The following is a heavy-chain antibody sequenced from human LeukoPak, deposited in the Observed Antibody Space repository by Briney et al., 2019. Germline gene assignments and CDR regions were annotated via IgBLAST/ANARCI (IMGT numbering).Heavy chain of an antibody. V-gene: IGHV3-21*01. CDR2: ISSGSRYI. J-gene: IGHJ4*02. CDR1: GFTFSSYS. CDR3: ARSPPLPH. Sequence: GGSLRLSCAASGFTFSSYSMNWVRQAPGKGLEWVSSISSGSRYIYYADSVKGRFTISRDNAKNSLYLQMNSLRVDDTAVYYCARSPPLPHWGQGTLVTVSS.